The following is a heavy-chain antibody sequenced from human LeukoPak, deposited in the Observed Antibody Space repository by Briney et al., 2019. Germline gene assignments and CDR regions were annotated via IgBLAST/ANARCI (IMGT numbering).Heavy chain of an antibody. Sequence: ASVKVSCKASGYTFTGYYMHWVRQAPGQGLEWMGWMNPNSGNTGYAQKFQGRVTMTRNTSISTAYMELSSLRSEDTAVYYCARGRGGWYVAWGQGTLVTVSS. CDR3: ARGRGGWYVA. V-gene: IGHV1-8*02. CDR1: GYTFTGYY. D-gene: IGHD2-15*01. CDR2: MNPNSGNT. J-gene: IGHJ5*02.